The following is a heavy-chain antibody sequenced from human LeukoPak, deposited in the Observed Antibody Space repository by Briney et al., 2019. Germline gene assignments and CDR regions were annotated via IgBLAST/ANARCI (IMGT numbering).Heavy chain of an antibody. CDR3: ARYSTTDLYYFDY. CDR1: GGSISSGGYY. V-gene: IGHV4-31*03. D-gene: IGHD4-17*01. Sequence: PSQTLSLTCTVSGGSISSGGYYWSWIRQHPGKVLEWIGYIYYSGSTYYNPSLKSRVTISVDTSKNQFSLKLNSVTAADTAVYYCARYSTTDLYYFDYWGQGTLVTVSS. J-gene: IGHJ4*02. CDR2: IYYSGST.